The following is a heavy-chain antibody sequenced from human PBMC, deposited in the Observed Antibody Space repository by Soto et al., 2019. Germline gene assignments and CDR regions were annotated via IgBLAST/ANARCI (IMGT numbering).Heavy chain of an antibody. V-gene: IGHV4-34*01. CDR3: AREASEELVDWEYYYYGMDV. J-gene: IGHJ6*02. CDR1: GGSFSGYY. D-gene: IGHD6-13*01. Sequence: PSETLSLTCAVYGGSFSGYYWSWIRQPPGKGLEWIGEINHSGSTNYNPSLKSRVTISVDTSKNQFSLKLSSVTAADTAVYYCAREASEELVDWEYYYYGMDVWGQGTTVTVSS. CDR2: INHSGST.